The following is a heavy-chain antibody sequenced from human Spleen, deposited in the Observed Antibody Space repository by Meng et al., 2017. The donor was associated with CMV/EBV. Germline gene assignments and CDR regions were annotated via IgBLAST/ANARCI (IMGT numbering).Heavy chain of an antibody. J-gene: IGHJ4*02. D-gene: IGHD6-19*01. V-gene: IGHV1-46*01. CDR3: ARPPGDISSWYGYVDF. Sequence: ASVKVSCKASGYIFTSYYIHWVRQAPGQGLEWMGIINPSGGSTSYAQKFQGRVTMTRDTSTSTVYMELSSLTSEDTAVYYCARPPGDISSWYGYVDFWGQGTLVTVSS. CDR2: INPSGGST. CDR1: GYIFTSYY.